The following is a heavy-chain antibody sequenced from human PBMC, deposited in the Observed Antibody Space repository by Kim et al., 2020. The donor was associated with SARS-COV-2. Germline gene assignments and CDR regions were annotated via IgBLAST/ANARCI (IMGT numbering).Heavy chain of an antibody. Sequence: GGSLRLSCAASGFTFSSYSMNWVRQAPGRGLEWISYISVSSSTIYYADSVKGRFTISRDNAKNSLYLQMNSLRDDDTALYYCAPGYCSSTSCQHYFENWGQGTLVTVSS. CDR2: ISVSSSTI. D-gene: IGHD2-2*01. J-gene: IGHJ4*02. CDR3: APGYCSSTSCQHYFEN. CDR1: GFTFSSYS. V-gene: IGHV3-48*02.